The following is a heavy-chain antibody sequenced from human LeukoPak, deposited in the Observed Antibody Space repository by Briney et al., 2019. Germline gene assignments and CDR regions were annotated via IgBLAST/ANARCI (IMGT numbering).Heavy chain of an antibody. D-gene: IGHD3-3*01. CDR1: GYTFTSYG. CDR2: ISAYNGNT. V-gene: IGHV1-18*01. Sequence: ASVRVSFKASGYTFTSYGISWVRQAPGQGLEWMGWISAYNGNTNYAQKLQGRVTMTTDTSTSTAYMELRSLRSDDTAVYYCARTILRFLEWAHFDYWGQGTLVTVSS. J-gene: IGHJ4*02. CDR3: ARTILRFLEWAHFDY.